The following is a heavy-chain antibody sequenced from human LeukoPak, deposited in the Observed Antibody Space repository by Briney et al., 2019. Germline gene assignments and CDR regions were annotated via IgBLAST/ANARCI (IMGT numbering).Heavy chain of an antibody. CDR3: GKREYKNGYVF. J-gene: IGHJ4*02. D-gene: IGHD3-16*01. V-gene: IGHV3-23*01. CDR1: GFTFGSYA. CDR2: INSDGRNT. Sequence: PGGSLRLSCAASGFTFGSYAMSWVRQAPGKGLEWVSAINSDGRNTYYADSVKGRFTISRDNSKDTLFLQVNSLRAEDTAVYYCGKREYKNGYVFGGRGTLGTVSS.